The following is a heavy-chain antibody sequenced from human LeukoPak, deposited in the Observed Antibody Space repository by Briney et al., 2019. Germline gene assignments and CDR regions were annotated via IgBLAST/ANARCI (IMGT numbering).Heavy chain of an antibody. D-gene: IGHD3-9*01. CDR2: IGRQGDSDAT. CDR3: AGDYNFLTGLNY. Sequence: GGSLRLSCAASGLTFSGSGIHWVRQASGKGLEWLGRIGRQGDSDATRYAASLQGKFTISRVDSRNTAYLQMNSLKTEDTAVYYCAGDYNFLTGLNYWGQGTLVTVSS. J-gene: IGHJ4*02. CDR1: GLTFSGSG. V-gene: IGHV3-73*01.